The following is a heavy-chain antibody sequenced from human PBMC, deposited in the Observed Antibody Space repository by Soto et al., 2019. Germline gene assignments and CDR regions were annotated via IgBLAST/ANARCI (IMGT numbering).Heavy chain of an antibody. V-gene: IGHV3-30*18. CDR3: AKDLYALDAFHI. J-gene: IGHJ3*02. CDR1: GLSSRTYG. CDR2: ISSGGSET. Sequence: QVQLVESGGGVVPPGRSLRLSCAASGLSSRTYGMHWVRQAPGKGLEWVAAISSGGSETYYADSVKGRFTISRDNSKNTLYLQMNSVRAEDTAVYYCAKDLYALDAFHIWGQGTMVTVSS. D-gene: IGHD4-17*01.